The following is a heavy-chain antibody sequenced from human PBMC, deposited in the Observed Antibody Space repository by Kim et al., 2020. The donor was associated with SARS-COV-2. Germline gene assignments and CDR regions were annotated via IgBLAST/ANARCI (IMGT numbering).Heavy chain of an antibody. J-gene: IGHJ6*02. CDR3: ARDRPDIVVVVTYGMDV. Sequence: ASVKVSCKASGYTFTSYYMHWVRQAPGQGLEWMGIINPSGGSTSYAQKFQGRVTMTRDTSTSTVYMELSSLRSEDTAVYYCARDRPDIVVVVTYGMDVWGQGTTVTVSS. V-gene: IGHV1-46*01. D-gene: IGHD2-15*01. CDR2: INPSGGST. CDR1: GYTFTSYY.